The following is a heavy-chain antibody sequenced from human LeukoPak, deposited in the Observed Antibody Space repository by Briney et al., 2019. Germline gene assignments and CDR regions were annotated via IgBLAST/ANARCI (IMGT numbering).Heavy chain of an antibody. D-gene: IGHD3-10*01. V-gene: IGHV3-30*18. CDR2: ISYDGNNK. J-gene: IGHJ4*02. Sequence: GGSLRLSCAASGFTFSNSAMNWVRQAPGKGLEWVAGISYDGNNKYYSDSVKGRFTISRDNSKNTLYLQMNSLRAEDTAVYYCAKDMYYRGSGSYFNVDYWGQGTLVTVSS. CDR3: AKDMYYRGSGSYFNVDY. CDR1: GFTFSNSA.